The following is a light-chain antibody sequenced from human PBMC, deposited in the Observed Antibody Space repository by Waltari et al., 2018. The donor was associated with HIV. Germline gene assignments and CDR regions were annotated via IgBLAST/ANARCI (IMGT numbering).Light chain of an antibody. CDR2: ASC. J-gene: IGKJ4*01. Sequence: IVMTQSPATLSVSPGERVTLPCRASQTINGNLAWYQQRSGQAPPLLIYASCIRAAGVPARFNGVGSGTDFSLTISGLQSEDFAVYYCQQYKDWPPLTFGGGTRVEI. CDR1: QTINGN. V-gene: IGKV3-15*01. CDR3: QQYKDWPPLT.